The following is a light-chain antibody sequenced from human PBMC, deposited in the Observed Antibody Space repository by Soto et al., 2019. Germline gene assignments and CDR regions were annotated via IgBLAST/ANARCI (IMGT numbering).Light chain of an antibody. V-gene: IGKV3-15*01. CDR1: QSVRNN. J-gene: IGKJ2*01. CDR2: GTS. Sequence: EIVMTQSPATLSVSPGERATLSCRASQSVRNNLAWYQQKPGQGPRLVMYGTSIRATGIPARFSGSGSGTEFTLTIRSLQSEDFGVYYCQQYDDWPPITFGQGTKLEI. CDR3: QQYDDWPPIT.